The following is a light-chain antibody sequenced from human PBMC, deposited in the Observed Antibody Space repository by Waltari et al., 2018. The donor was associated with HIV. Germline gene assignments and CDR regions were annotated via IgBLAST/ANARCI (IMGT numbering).Light chain of an antibody. V-gene: IGLV8-61*01. CDR1: SGSVSTSYY. CDR2: STN. CDR3: VLYMGSGFWV. Sequence: VTQEPSFSVSPGGTVTLTCGLSSGSVSTSYYPSWYQQTPGQAPRTLIYSTNTRSSGVPDRFSGSILGNKAALTITGAQADDESDYCCVLYMGSGFWVFGGGTKLTVL. J-gene: IGLJ3*02.